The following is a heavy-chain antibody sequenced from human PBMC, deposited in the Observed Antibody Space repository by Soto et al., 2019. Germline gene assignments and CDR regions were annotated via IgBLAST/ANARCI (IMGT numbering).Heavy chain of an antibody. CDR1: GFSFGSHA. V-gene: IGHV3-30*04. D-gene: IGHD5-18*01. CDR3: VRGGYLQNPGSDA. Sequence: QVQLEESGGGVVQTGTSLRLSCVASGFSFGSHAMHWVRQAPGKGLQWVAVISYHGVNKYYTDSVRGRFTVSRDNSKNTVYLQVDSLRSEDTGVYHCVRGGYLQNPGSDAWGQGTLVTVSS. CDR2: ISYHGVNK. J-gene: IGHJ5*02.